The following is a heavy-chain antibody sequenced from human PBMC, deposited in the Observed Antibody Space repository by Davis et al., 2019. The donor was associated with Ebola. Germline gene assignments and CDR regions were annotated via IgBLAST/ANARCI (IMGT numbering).Heavy chain of an antibody. CDR3: ARDSGRGGDAFDI. J-gene: IGHJ3*02. V-gene: IGHV4-34*01. CDR2: INHSGSN. Sequence: SQTPSLTCAVYGGSFSGYYWSWIRQPPVKGLEWIGEINHSGSNNYNPSLKSRVTISVDTSKNQFSLKLNSVTAADTAVYFCARDSGRGGDAFDIWGQGTMVTVSS. CDR1: GGSFSGYY. D-gene: IGHD3-10*01.